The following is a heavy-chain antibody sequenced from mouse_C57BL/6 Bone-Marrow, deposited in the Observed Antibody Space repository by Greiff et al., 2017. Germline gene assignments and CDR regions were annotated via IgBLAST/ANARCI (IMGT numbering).Heavy chain of an antibody. Sequence: QVQLQQPGAELVKPGASVKLSCKASGYTFTSYWMQWVKQRPGQGLEWIGEIDPSDSYTNYNQKFKGKATLTVDTASSTAYMQRSSLTSEDSAVYYCARWRGLLPYWYFDVWGTGTTVTGSS. V-gene: IGHV1-50*01. CDR2: IDPSDSYT. CDR1: GYTFTSYW. J-gene: IGHJ1*03. CDR3: ARWRGLLPYWYFDV. D-gene: IGHD2-3*01.